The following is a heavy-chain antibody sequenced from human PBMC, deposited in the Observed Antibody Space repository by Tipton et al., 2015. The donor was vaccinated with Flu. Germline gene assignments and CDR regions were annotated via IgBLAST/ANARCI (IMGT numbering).Heavy chain of an antibody. CDR1: GGSISSYY. J-gene: IGHJ5*02. V-gene: IGHV4-59*01. CDR2: IYYSGST. Sequence: LRLTCTVSGGSISSYYWSWIRQPPGKGLEWIGYIYYSGSTNYNPSLKSRVTISVDTSKNQFSLKLSSVTAADTAVYYCARDRDPTVWGNWFDPWGQGTLVTVSS. D-gene: IGHD4-11*01. CDR3: ARDRDPTVWGNWFDP.